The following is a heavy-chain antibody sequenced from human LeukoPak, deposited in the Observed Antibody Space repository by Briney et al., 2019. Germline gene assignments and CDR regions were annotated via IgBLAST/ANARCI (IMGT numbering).Heavy chain of an antibody. J-gene: IGHJ4*02. CDR1: GGSFSGYY. D-gene: IGHD4-11*01. CDR2: INHSGGT. Sequence: PSETLSLTCAVYGGSFSGYYWSWIRQPPGKGLEWIGEINHSGGTNYNPSLKSRVTISVDTSKNQFSLKLSSVTAADTAVYYCARTPYSNYRNFDYWGQGTLVTVSS. V-gene: IGHV4-34*01. CDR3: ARTPYSNYRNFDY.